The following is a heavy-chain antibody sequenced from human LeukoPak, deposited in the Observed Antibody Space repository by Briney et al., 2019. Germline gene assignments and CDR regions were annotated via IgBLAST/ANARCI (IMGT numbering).Heavy chain of an antibody. V-gene: IGHV3-9*01. CDR3: AKDLTFEYSSSSQVY. CDR1: GFTFDDYA. D-gene: IGHD6-6*01. J-gene: IGHJ4*02. Sequence: GGSLRLFCAASGFTFDDYAMHWVRQSPGKGLEWVSGISWNGGSIGYADSVKGRFTISRDNAKNSLYLQMNSLRAEDTALYYCAKDLTFEYSSSSQVYWGQGTLVTVSS. CDR2: ISWNGGSI.